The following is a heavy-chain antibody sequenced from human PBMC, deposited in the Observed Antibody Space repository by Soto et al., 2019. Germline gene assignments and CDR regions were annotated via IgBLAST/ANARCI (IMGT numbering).Heavy chain of an antibody. CDR3: AREMPAPRDYYYGFDV. CDR1: GFTFSRYA. CDR2: MSSDGSDK. D-gene: IGHD2-2*01. Sequence: QVQLAESGGGVVQPGRSLRLSCAASGFTFSRYAMHWVRQAPGKGLESVAIMSSDGSDKYYADSVKGRFTISRDNSESTLYLQVNSLRSEDTAVYYCAREMPAPRDYYYGFDVWGQGTTVTVSS. J-gene: IGHJ6*02. V-gene: IGHV3-30*14.